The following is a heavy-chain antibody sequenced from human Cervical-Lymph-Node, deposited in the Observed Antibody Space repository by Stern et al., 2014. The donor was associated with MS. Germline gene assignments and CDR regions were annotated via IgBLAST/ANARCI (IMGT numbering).Heavy chain of an antibody. J-gene: IGHJ3*02. CDR3: ARGVMVAATYAYDI. D-gene: IGHD2-15*01. V-gene: IGHV3-74*02. Sequence: EVQLVESGGGLVQPGGSLRLYCAASGFTFSTYWMHWVRQAPGKGLVWVSRINSDESSTTYADSVKGRFSISRDNDKNTLYLQMNSLRAEDTAVYYCARGVMVAATYAYDIWGQGTMVTISS. CDR2: INSDESST. CDR1: GFTFSTYW.